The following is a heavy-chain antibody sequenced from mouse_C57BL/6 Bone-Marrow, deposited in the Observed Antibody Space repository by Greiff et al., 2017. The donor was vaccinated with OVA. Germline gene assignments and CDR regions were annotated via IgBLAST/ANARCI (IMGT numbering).Heavy chain of an antibody. CDR2: IYPGDGDT. V-gene: IGHV1-80*01. J-gene: IGHJ1*03. CDR1: GYAFSSYW. Sequence: VQLQQSGAELVKPGASVKISCKASGYAFSSYWMNWVKQRPGKGLEWIGQIYPGDGDTNYNGKFKGKATLTADKSSSTAYMQLRSLTSEDSAVYFCARRAYYRRYFDVWGTGTTVTVSS. CDR3: ARRAYYRRYFDV. D-gene: IGHD2-12*01.